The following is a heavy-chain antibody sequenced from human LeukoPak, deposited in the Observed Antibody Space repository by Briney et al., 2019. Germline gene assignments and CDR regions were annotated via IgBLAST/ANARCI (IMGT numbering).Heavy chain of an antibody. CDR3: ARGTRYGDFVNYFDF. CDR2: INPNSGAT. V-gene: IGHV1-2*02. J-gene: IGHJ4*02. Sequence: ASVKVSCKASGYTLTGNYMYWARQAPGQGLEWMGWINPNSGATDYAHNFQDRVTVTRDTSISTAYMEPSSLTSDDTAVYYCARGTRYGDFVNYFDFWGQGALVTVSS. D-gene: IGHD4-17*01. CDR1: GYTLTGNY.